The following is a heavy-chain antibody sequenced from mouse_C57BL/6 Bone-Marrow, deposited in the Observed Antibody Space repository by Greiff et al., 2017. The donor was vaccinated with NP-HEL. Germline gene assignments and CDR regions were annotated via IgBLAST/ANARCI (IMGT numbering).Heavy chain of an antibody. Sequence: VQLQQSGPELVKPGASVKISCKASGYTFTDYYMNWVKQSHGKSLEWIGDINPNNGGTSYNQKFKGKATLTVDKASSTAYRELRSLTSEDSAVYYCARSGDGYYEGYWGQGTTLTVSS. J-gene: IGHJ2*01. CDR3: ARSGDGYYEGY. D-gene: IGHD2-3*01. V-gene: IGHV1-26*01. CDR1: GYTFTDYY. CDR2: INPNNGGT.